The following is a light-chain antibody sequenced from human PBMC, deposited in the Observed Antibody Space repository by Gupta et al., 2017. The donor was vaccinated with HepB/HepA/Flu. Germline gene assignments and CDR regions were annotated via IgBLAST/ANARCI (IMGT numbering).Light chain of an antibody. J-gene: IGKJ4*01. V-gene: IGKV1-27*01. CDR2: AAS. CDR1: QGINNY. CDR3: QRYHTPPLT. Sequence: DMQMTQSPSTLSASVGHRVTITCRASQGINNYLAWYQQKPGKVPKIMFYAASTLQSGVPSRFSGSGSGTEFTLPISSLQPADVATYYCQRYHTPPLTFGGGTLVEIK.